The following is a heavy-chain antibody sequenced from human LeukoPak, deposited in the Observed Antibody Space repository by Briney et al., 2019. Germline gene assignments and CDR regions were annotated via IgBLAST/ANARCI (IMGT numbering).Heavy chain of an antibody. V-gene: IGHV3-48*03. CDR3: ARDYSSSCFADY. J-gene: IGHJ4*02. D-gene: IGHD6-13*01. Sequence: GGSLRLSCAASGFSFSTYEMNWVRQAPGKGLEWVSYIVSSGSTIYYADSVKGRFTISRDNAKNSLFLQMNSLRAEDTAVYYCARDYSSSCFADYWGQGTLVTVSS. CDR2: IVSSGSTI. CDR1: GFSFSTYE.